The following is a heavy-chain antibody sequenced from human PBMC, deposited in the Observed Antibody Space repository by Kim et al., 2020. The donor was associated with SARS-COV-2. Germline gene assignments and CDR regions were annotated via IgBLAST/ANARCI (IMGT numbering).Heavy chain of an antibody. CDR3: ANHGSKSWNYRGYYYGMDV. V-gene: IGHV4-34*01. Sequence: SRVTISVDTSKNQFSLKLSSVTAADTAVYYCANHGSKSWNYRGYYYGMDVWGQGTTVTVSS. J-gene: IGHJ6*02. D-gene: IGHD1-7*01.